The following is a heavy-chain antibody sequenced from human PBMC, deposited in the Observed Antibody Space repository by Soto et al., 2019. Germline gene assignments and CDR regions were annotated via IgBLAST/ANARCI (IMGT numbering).Heavy chain of an antibody. CDR3: ARLYSSGWYFSFDY. CDR1: GGSISSSSYY. CDR2: IYYSGST. Sequence: QLQLQESGPGLVKPSETLSLTCTVSGGSISSSSYYWGWIRQPPGKRLEWIGSIYYSGSTYYNPSLKSRVTISVDTSKNQFSLKLSSVTAADTAVYYCARLYSSGWYFSFDYWGQGTLVTVSS. V-gene: IGHV4-39*01. J-gene: IGHJ4*02. D-gene: IGHD6-19*01.